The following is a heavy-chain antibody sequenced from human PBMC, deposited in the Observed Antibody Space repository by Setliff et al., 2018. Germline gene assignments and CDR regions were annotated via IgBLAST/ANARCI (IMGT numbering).Heavy chain of an antibody. Sequence: PGGSLRLSCTTSGFTFFSYTMNWVRQAPGKGLEWVSAITDDGGTTHYAGSVKGRLTIARDNSNSTLYLQMNSLRVEDTALYYCAKSSGSSSSTNLEYLGPGTLVTVSS. CDR3: AKSSGSSSSTNLEY. CDR1: GFTFFSYT. CDR2: ITDDGGTT. D-gene: IGHD6-6*01. J-gene: IGHJ4*02. V-gene: IGHV3-23*01.